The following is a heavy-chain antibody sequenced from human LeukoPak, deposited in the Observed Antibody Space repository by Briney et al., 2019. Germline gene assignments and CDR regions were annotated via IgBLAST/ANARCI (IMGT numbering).Heavy chain of an antibody. CDR1: GYSFTNYW. V-gene: IGHV5-51*01. CDR2: IYPGDSDT. D-gene: IGHD6-6*01. Sequence: PGESLKISCKGSGYSFTNYWIGWVRQMPGKGLEWMGIIYPGDSDTRYSPSFQGQVTISADKSISTAYLQWSSLKASDTAMYYCARIAEYSSSSGFYGVYWGQGTLISVSS. CDR3: ARIAEYSSSSGFYGVY. J-gene: IGHJ4*02.